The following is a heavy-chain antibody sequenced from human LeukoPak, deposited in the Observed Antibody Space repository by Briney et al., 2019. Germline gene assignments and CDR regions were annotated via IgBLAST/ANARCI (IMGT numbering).Heavy chain of an antibody. D-gene: IGHD3-22*01. CDR3: ARGRYYDSSGYHPFFDY. J-gene: IGHJ4*02. CDR2: IYTSGST. CDR1: GGSISSGSYY. V-gene: IGHV4-61*02. Sequence: PSQTLSLTCTFSGGSISSGSYYWSWIRQPAGKGLEWIGRIYTSGSTNYNPSLKSRVTISVDTSKNQFSLKLSSVTAADTAVYYCARGRYYDSSGYHPFFDYWGQGTLVTVSS.